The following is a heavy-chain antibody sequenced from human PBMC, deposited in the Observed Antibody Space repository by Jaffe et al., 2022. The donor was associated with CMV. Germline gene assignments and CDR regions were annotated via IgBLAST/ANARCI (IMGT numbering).Heavy chain of an antibody. CDR3: AKSGGTYDILTGYFGDY. CDR2: ISGSGGST. D-gene: IGHD3-9*01. Sequence: EVQLVESGGGLVQPGGSLRLSCAASGFTFSSYAMSWVRQAPGKGLEWVSAISGSGGSTYYADSVKGRFTISRDNSKNTLYLQMNSLRAEDTAVYYCAKSGGTYDILTGYFGDYWGQGTLVTVSS. J-gene: IGHJ4*02. V-gene: IGHV3-23*04. CDR1: GFTFSSYA.